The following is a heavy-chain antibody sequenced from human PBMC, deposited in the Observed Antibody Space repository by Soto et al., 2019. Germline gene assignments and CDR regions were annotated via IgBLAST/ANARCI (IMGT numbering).Heavy chain of an antibody. CDR2: ISYDGSNK. V-gene: IGHV3-30*18. CDR3: AKDPNTAMVMRYYYGMDV. J-gene: IGHJ6*02. Sequence: GGSLRLSCAASGFTFSSYGMHWVRQAPGKGLEWVAVISYDGSNKYYADSVKGRFTISRDNSKNTLYLQMNSLRAEDTAVYYCAKDPNTAMVMRYYYGMDVWGQGTTVTVSS. D-gene: IGHD5-18*01. CDR1: GFTFSSYG.